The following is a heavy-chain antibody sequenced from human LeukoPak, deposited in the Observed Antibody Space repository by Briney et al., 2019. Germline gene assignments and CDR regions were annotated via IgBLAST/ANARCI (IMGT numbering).Heavy chain of an antibody. CDR1: GGTFSSYA. CDR3: ARDGDRRYDGYNYLNY. J-gene: IGHJ4*02. CDR2: IIPIFGTA. Sequence: SVKVSCKASGGTFSSYAISWVRQAPGQGLEWMGGIIPIFGTANFAQKFQGRVTITTDESTSTAYMELRSLRSEDTAVYYCARDGDRRYDGYNYLNYWGQGTLVTVSS. D-gene: IGHD5-24*01. V-gene: IGHV1-69*05.